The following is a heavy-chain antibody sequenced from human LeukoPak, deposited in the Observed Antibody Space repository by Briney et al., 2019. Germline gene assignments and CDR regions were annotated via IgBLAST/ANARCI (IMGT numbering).Heavy chain of an antibody. J-gene: IGHJ4*02. D-gene: IGHD3-3*01. CDR2: IKSKADGGTI. Sequence: GGSLRLSCAASGFTFSYAWMGWVRQAPGKGLEWVGRIKSKADGGTIDYATPVKGRLTITRDDSKNTLFLQIDSLKTEDTAVYYCTTDGPPGTISGVGLDYWGQGTLVTVSS. CDR1: GFTFSYAW. V-gene: IGHV3-15*01. CDR3: TTDGPPGTISGVGLDY.